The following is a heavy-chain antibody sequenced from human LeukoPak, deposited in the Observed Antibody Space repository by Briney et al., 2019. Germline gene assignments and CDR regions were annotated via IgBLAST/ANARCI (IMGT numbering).Heavy chain of an antibody. D-gene: IGHD1-26*01. J-gene: IGHJ4*02. Sequence: GGSLRLSCAASGFTFSSYVMHWVRQAPGKGLEWVAVISYDGSNKYYADSVKGRFTISRDNAKNSLYLQMNSLRTEDTVVYYCARDLIGSGSYYGSMFDYWGQGTLVTVSS. CDR3: ARDLIGSGSYYGSMFDY. CDR1: GFTFSSYV. V-gene: IGHV3-30*04. CDR2: ISYDGSNK.